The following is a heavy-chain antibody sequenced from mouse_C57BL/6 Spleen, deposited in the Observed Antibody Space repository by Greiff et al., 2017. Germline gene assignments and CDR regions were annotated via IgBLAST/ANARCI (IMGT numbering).Heavy chain of an antibody. Sequence: VKLQQPGAELVRPGSSVKLSCKASGYTFTSYWMHWVKQRPIQGLEWIGNIDPSDSETHYNQKFKDKATLTVDKSSSTAYMQLSSLTSEDSAVYYCARGGAKGYFDYWGQGTTLTVSS. J-gene: IGHJ2*01. V-gene: IGHV1-52*01. CDR2: IDPSDSET. D-gene: IGHD1-3*01. CDR3: ARGGAKGYFDY. CDR1: GYTFTSYW.